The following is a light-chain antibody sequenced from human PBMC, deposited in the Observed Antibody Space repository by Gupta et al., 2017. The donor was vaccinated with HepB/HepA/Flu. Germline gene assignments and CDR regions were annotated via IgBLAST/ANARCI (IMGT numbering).Light chain of an antibody. V-gene: IGLV1-40*01. Sequence: QSALTLPPSVSGAPGQMVTISCTGSRSNIGAGYDVHWYQQLPGTAPNLLIYGNSKRPAGVPDRFSGSKSGTSASLAITERKEEEEADYYCQAYDSSRNVVFGGGTKLTVL. CDR1: RSNIGAGYD. J-gene: IGLJ2*01. CDR3: QAYDSSRNVV. CDR2: GNS.